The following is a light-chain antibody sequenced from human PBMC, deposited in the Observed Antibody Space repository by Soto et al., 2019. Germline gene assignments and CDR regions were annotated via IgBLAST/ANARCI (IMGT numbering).Light chain of an antibody. J-gene: IGLJ2*01. V-gene: IGLV2-23*02. Sequence: QSVLTQPASVSGSPGQSSTISCTGTSSDVGNYNLVSWYQHHPGTAPKLMVYEVTKRPSGVSSRLSGYKSGNTASLTISGLLAEDEADYCCCSVFKRPYAVVFGGGTTLHVL. CDR1: SSDVGNYNL. CDR3: CSVFKRPYAVV. CDR2: EVT.